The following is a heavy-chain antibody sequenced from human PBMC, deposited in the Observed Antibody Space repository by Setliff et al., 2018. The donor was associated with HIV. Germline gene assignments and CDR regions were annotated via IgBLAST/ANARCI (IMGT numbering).Heavy chain of an antibody. V-gene: IGHV1-69*13. CDR3: ARGEKRFLEWLPLDYYYYYYMDV. D-gene: IGHD3-3*01. J-gene: IGHJ6*03. CDR1: GGTFSSHG. CDR2: IIPMFGTS. Sequence: GASVKVSCKASGGTFSSHGVSWVRQAPGQGLEWMGGIIPMFGTSNYAQKFQGRVTITADESTSTAYMELSSLRSEDTAVYYCARGEKRFLEWLPLDYYYYYYMDVWGKGITVTVSS.